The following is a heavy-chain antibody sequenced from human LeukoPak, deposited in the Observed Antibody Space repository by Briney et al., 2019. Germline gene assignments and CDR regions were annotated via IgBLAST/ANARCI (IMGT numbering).Heavy chain of an antibody. J-gene: IGHJ4*02. V-gene: IGHV3-64D*06. CDR1: GFTFSTRP. Sequence: PGGSLRLSCSGSGFTFSTRPMHWVRQAPGKGLEYVSGSSANGGSTYYADSAKGRFIIYRDNSKNTVYLQMSSLRPEDTAMYYCVNQISGWVYWGQGTLVTVSS. CDR2: SSANGGST. D-gene: IGHD6-19*01. CDR3: VNQISGWVY.